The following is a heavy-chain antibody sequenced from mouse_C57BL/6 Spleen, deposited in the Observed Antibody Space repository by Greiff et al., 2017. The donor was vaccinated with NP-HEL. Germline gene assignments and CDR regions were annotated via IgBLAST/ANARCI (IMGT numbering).Heavy chain of an antibody. V-gene: IGHV1-50*01. CDR1: GYTFTSYW. J-gene: IGHJ4*01. Sequence: QVQLQQPGAELVKPGASVKLSCKASGYTFTSYWMQWVKQRPGQGLEWIGGIDPSDSYTNYNQKFKGKATLTVDTSSSTAYMQLSSLTSEDSAVYYCARSGVMDYWGQGTSVTVSS. CDR2: IDPSDSYT. D-gene: IGHD3-1*01. CDR3: ARSGVMDY.